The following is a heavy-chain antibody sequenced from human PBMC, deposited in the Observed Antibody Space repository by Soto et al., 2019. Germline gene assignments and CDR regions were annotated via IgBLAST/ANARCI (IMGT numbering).Heavy chain of an antibody. Sequence: VRLSESGGDLVQTGGSLRLSCAASGFSFSTSAMNWVRQAPGKGPEWISLISGSSDVAYYAESVTGRFTSSRDNSKNTLYLQMKRLRVEDTDIYYCAKYSGDFPVYNGLNVWGQGTTVIVSS. CDR1: GFSFSTSA. CDR2: ISGSSDVA. J-gene: IGHJ6*02. D-gene: IGHD1-26*01. V-gene: IGHV3-23*01. CDR3: AKYSGDFPVYNGLNV.